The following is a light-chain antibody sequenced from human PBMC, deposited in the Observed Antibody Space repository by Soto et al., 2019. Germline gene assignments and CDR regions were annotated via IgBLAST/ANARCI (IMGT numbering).Light chain of an antibody. CDR2: DVS. CDR1: SSDVGGYNY. CDR3: CSYAGSYTWV. J-gene: IGLJ1*01. V-gene: IGLV2-11*01. Sequence: QSALTQPRSVSGSPGQSVTISCTGTSSDVGGYNYVSWYQQHPGKAPKLMIYDVSKRPGGVPDRFSGSTSGNTASLTISGLQAEDEADYYCCSYAGSYTWVFGTGTKLTVL.